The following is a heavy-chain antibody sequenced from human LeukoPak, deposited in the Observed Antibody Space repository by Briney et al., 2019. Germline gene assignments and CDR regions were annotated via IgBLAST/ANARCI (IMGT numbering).Heavy chain of an antibody. CDR3: ARDSSSSPRNFQH. Sequence: GASVTVSFKASGYTFTSYGISWVRQAPGQGREWMGWISAYNGNTNYAQKLQGRVTMTTDTSTSTAYMELRSLRSDDTAVYYCARDSSSSPRNFQHWGQGTLVTVSS. CDR2: ISAYNGNT. V-gene: IGHV1-18*01. D-gene: IGHD6-13*01. J-gene: IGHJ1*01. CDR1: GYTFTSYG.